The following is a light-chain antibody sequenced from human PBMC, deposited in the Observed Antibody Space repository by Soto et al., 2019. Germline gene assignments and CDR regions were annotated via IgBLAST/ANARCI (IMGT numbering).Light chain of an antibody. CDR1: SSDVGGYKY. V-gene: IGLV2-8*01. J-gene: IGLJ1*01. CDR2: EVN. CDR3: SSYAGINNVGV. Sequence: QYALTQPPSASGSPGQSVTISCTGTSSDVGGYKYVSWYQQHPGKAPKLMIFEVNKRPSGVPDRFSGSKSGNTASLTVSGLQAEDEADYYCSSYAGINNVGVFGTGTKVTVL.